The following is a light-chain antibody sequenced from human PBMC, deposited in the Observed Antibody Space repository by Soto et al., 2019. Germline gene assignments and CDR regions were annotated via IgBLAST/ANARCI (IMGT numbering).Light chain of an antibody. CDR1: SSDVGGYDY. Sequence: QSAPTQPRSVSGSPGQSVTISCTGTSSDVGGYDYVSWYQQSPGKAPKLMIYDVSEPPSGVPDRFSGSKSGNTASLTISGLQAEDEADYYCCSYAGTYTPVVFGGGTKLTVL. CDR3: CSYAGTYTPVV. J-gene: IGLJ2*01. CDR2: DVS. V-gene: IGLV2-11*01.